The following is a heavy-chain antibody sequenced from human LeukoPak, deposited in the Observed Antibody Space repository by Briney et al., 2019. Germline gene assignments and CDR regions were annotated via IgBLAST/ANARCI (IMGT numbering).Heavy chain of an antibody. CDR3: ARRAGAYSHPYDY. V-gene: IGHV4-4*07. Sequence: SETLSLTCTVSGGSFNSYWSWIRQPAGKGLEWIGRISGSGTITYNPALQSRLSISIDTSKNQFSLKLMSVTAADTAVYYCARRAGAYSHPYDYWGQGTLVTVSS. CDR1: GGSFNSY. J-gene: IGHJ4*02. CDR2: ISGSGTI. D-gene: IGHD4/OR15-4a*01.